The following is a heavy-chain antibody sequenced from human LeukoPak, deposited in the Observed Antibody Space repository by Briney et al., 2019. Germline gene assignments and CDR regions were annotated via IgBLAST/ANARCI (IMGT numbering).Heavy chain of an antibody. CDR2: INHSGST. CDR3: AREQWLAYYFDY. CDR1: GGSFSGYY. J-gene: IGHJ4*02. Sequence: PSETLSLTCAVYGGSFSGYYWSWIRQPPGKGLEWIGEINHSGSTNYNPSLKSRVTISVDTSKNQFSLKLSSVTAADTAVYYCAREQWLAYYFDYWGQGTLVTVSP. V-gene: IGHV4-34*01. D-gene: IGHD6-19*01.